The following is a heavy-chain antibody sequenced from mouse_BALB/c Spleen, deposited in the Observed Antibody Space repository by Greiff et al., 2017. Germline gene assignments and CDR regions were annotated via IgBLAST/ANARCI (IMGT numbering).Heavy chain of an antibody. J-gene: IGHJ2*01. CDR2: IHYSGST. D-gene: IGHD2-2*01. Sequence: VQLQQSGPDLVKPSQSLSLTCTVTGYSITSGYSWHWIRQFPGNKLEWMGYIHYSGSTNYNPSLKSRISITRDTSKNQFFLQLNSVTTEDTATYYCARSRPLYYGYDEVDYWGQGTTLTVSS. V-gene: IGHV3-1*02. CDR3: ARSRPLYYGYDEVDY. CDR1: GYSITSGYS.